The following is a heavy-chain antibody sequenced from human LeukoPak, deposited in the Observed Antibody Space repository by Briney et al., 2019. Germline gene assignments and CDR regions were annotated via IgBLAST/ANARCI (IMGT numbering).Heavy chain of an antibody. CDR3: ARGGNLLRYAFDI. J-gene: IGHJ3*02. CDR1: GFTFSSYG. V-gene: IGHV3-33*01. Sequence: GGSLRISCAASGFTFSSYGMPWVRQAPGKGLEWVAIIWYDGSNKYYADSVKGRFTISRDNSKNTLYLQTNSLRAEDTAVYYCARGGNLLRYAFDIWGQGTMVTVSS. CDR2: IWYDGSNK. D-gene: IGHD2-15*01.